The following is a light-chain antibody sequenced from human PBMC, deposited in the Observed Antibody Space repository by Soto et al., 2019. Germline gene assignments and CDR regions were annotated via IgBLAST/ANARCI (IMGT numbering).Light chain of an antibody. CDR2: EVS. V-gene: IGLV2-14*01. CDR3: CSYTSSSTRV. CDR1: TSDVGGYDY. J-gene: IGLJ3*02. Sequence: QSALTQPASVSGSPGQSITISCIGTTSDVGGYDYVSWYQQHPGKVPKILIYEVSNRPSGVSHHLPGSKSGNAAFLTISGLQAEDEADYYCCSYTSSSTRVFGGGTKLTVL.